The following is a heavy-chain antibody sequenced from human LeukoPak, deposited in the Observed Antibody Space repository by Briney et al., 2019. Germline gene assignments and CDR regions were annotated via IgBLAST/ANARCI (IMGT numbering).Heavy chain of an antibody. CDR2: IYHSGST. V-gene: IGHV4-30-2*01. J-gene: IGHJ4*02. CDR1: GGSISSGGYS. CDR3: ARTSTVTQLLDY. D-gene: IGHD4-17*01. Sequence: SETLSLTCAVSGGSISSGGYSWSWIRQPPGKGLEWIGYIYHSGSTYYNPSLKSRVTISVDRSKNQFSLKLSSVTAADTAVYYCARTSTVTQLLDYWGQGTLVTVSS.